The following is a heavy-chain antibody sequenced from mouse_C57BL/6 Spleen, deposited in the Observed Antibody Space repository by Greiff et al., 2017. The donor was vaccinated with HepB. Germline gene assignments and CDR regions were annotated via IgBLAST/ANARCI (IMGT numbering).Heavy chain of an antibody. CDR2: ISYDGSN. V-gene: IGHV3-6*01. Sequence: ESGPGLVKPSQSLSLTCSVTGYSITSGYYWNWIRQFPGNKLEWMGYISYDGSNNYNPSLKNRISITRDTSKNQFFLKLNSVTTEDTATYYCARDKGSDVWGTGTTVTVSS. CDR1: GYSITSGYY. J-gene: IGHJ1*03. CDR3: ARDKGSDV.